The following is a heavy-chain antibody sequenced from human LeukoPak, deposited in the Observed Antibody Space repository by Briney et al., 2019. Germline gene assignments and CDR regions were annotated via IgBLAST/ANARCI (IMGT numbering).Heavy chain of an antibody. Sequence: GESLKISCKGSGFSFTNYWIGWVRQAPGQRLEWMGWINAGNGNTKYSQKFQGRVTITRDTSASTAYMELSSLRSEDTAVYYCARETIQLWIDYWGQGTLVTVSS. CDR1: GFSFTNYW. J-gene: IGHJ4*02. CDR2: INAGNGNT. CDR3: ARETIQLWIDY. D-gene: IGHD5-18*01. V-gene: IGHV1-3*01.